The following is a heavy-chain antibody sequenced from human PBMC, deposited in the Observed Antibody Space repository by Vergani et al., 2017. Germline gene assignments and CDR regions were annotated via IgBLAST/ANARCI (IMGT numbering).Heavy chain of an antibody. J-gene: IGHJ6*02. CDR2: ISGSGGST. Sequence: EVQLLESGGGLVQPGGSLRLSCAASGFTFSSYAMSWVRQAPGKGLEWVSAISGSGGSTYYADSVKGRFTISRDNSKNTLYLQMNSLRAEDTAVYYCAKNFGSSSWSPNYGMDVWGQGTTVTVSS. CDR3: AKNFGSSSWSPNYGMDV. CDR1: GFTFSSYA. D-gene: IGHD6-6*01. V-gene: IGHV3-23*01.